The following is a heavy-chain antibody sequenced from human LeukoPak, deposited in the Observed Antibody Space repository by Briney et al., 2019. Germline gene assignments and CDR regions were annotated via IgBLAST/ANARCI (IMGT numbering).Heavy chain of an antibody. V-gene: IGHV3-74*01. CDR2: ISPDGRST. CDR3: VRGASGGHYVIDY. CDR1: GFTHGNYF. D-gene: IGHD1-26*01. J-gene: IGHJ4*02. Sequence: GVLRLSRAAPGFTHGNYFMHWGRPAPGEGVGLVSRISPDGRSTNYADFVKGRFTVSRDNAMNTVYLQMNSLRTEDTAVYYCVRGASGGHYVIDYWGQGTLVTVSS.